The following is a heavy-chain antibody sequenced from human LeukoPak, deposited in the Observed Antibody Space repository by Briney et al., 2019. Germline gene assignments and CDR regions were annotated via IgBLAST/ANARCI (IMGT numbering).Heavy chain of an antibody. J-gene: IGHJ6*02. CDR2: IYYSGST. CDR3: ARAPSHGDYANYYYYGMDV. Sequence: SETLSLTCTVSGGSISSDGYYWSWIRQLPGKGLEWIGYIYYSGSTNYNPSLKSRVTISVDTSKNQFSLKLSSVTAADTAVYYCARAPSHGDYANYYYYGMDVWGQGTTVTVSS. D-gene: IGHD4-17*01. V-gene: IGHV4-61*08. CDR1: GGSISSDGYY.